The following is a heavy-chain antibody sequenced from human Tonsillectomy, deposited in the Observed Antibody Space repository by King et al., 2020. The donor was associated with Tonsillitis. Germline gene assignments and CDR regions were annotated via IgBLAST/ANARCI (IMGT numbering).Heavy chain of an antibody. CDR1: GYAFTSYG. CDR2: ISVYNGDT. J-gene: IGHJ4*02. D-gene: IGHD3-22*01. V-gene: IGHV1-18*04. CDR3: ARRVSSGYYGV. Sequence: VQLVESGAEVKKPGASVKVSCKASGYAFTSYGISWVRQAPGQGLEWMGWISVYNGDTNYAQKFQGRVTMTTDTSTSTAYMELRSLRSDDTAVYYCARRVSSGYYGVWGQGTLVTVSS.